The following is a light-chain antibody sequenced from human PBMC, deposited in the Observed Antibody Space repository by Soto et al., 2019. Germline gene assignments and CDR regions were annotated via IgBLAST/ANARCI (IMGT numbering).Light chain of an antibody. CDR1: SSDVGAYNY. Sequence: QSALTQPPSASGSPGQSVTISCTGTSSDVGAYNYVSWYQQHPGKAPKLMIYEVSQWPSGVPDRFSGSKSGYTASLTVSGLQAEDEADYYCSSYAGSNNLVFGGGTKLTVL. CDR3: SSYAGSNNLV. J-gene: IGLJ2*01. CDR2: EVS. V-gene: IGLV2-8*01.